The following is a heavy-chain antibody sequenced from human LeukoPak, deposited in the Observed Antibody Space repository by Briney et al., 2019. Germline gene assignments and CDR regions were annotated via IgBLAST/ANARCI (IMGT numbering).Heavy chain of an antibody. J-gene: IGHJ4*02. CDR2: IYSSGST. CDR3: ARKDGDY. Sequence: SETLSLTCTVSGASISAFHWTWFRQPAVKGLEWIGLIYSSGSTLFNPSLKSRVAMSVDLTKNQLSLKLTSVTAADTAMYYCARKDGDYWGRGTLVTVSS. V-gene: IGHV4-4*07. CDR1: GASISAFH.